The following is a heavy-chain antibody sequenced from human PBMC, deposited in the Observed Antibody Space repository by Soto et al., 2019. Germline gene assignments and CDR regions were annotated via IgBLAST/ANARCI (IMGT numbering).Heavy chain of an antibody. CDR1: GGSISSYY. CDR2: IYYSGST. Sequence: PSETLSLTCTVSGGSISSYYWSWIRQPPGKGLEWIGYIYYSGSTNYNPSLKSRVTISVDTSKNQFSLKLSSVTAADTAVYYCARVTAVPAAIWFDPWGQGTLVTVSS. CDR3: ARVTAVPAAIWFDP. D-gene: IGHD2-2*01. J-gene: IGHJ5*02. V-gene: IGHV4-59*01.